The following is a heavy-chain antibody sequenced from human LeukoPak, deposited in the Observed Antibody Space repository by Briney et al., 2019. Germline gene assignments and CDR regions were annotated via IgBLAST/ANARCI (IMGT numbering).Heavy chain of an antibody. J-gene: IGHJ4*02. D-gene: IGHD6-19*01. V-gene: IGHV4-4*07. CDR3: ARTIAVAGNRHFDY. CDR1: GGSIRSYY. Sequence: SETLSLTCTVSGGSIRSYYWSWIRQPAGGGLQWIGRIYASGSTTYNPTLKSRVTMSLDTSKTQFSLRLTSVTAADTAVYYCARTIAVAGNRHFDYWGQGTLVTVSS. CDR2: IYASGST.